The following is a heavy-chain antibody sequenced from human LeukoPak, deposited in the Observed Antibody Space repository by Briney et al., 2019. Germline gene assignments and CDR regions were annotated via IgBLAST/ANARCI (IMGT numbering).Heavy chain of an antibody. Sequence: SETLSLTCAVYGGSFSGYYWSWIRQPPGKGLEWIGSIYYSGSTYYNPSLKSRVTISVDTSKNQFSLKLSSVTAADTAVYYCAREDMIVDYYFDYWGQGTLVTVSS. V-gene: IGHV4-34*01. CDR3: AREDMIVDYYFDY. CDR1: GGSFSGYY. J-gene: IGHJ4*02. CDR2: IYYSGST. D-gene: IGHD3-22*01.